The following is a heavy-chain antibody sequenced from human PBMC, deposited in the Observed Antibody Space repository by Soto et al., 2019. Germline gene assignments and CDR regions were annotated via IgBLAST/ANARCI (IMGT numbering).Heavy chain of an antibody. CDR2: IKSKTDGGTT. Sequence: GGSLRLSCAASGFTFSNAWMTWVRQAPGKGLEWVGRIKSKTDGGTTDYAAPVKGRFTISRDDSKNTLYLQMNSLKTEDTAVHYCTTDSTLTTGYYYYYGMDVWGQGTTVTVSS. D-gene: IGHD4-17*01. V-gene: IGHV3-15*01. CDR1: GFTFSNAW. J-gene: IGHJ6*02. CDR3: TTDSTLTTGYYYYYGMDV.